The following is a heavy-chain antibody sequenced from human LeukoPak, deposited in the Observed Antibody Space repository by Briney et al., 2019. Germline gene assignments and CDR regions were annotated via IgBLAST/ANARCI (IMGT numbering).Heavy chain of an antibody. CDR1: GDSVSGYY. V-gene: IGHV4-59*02. Sequence: SETLSLTCIVSGDSVSGYYWNWIRQPPGKGLEWIGYTHHSGNTLYNPSLKSRVTTSVDTSKNQFSLSLSSVTAADTAVYYCAKDLSDPVMVIESWGQGTLVTVSS. CDR2: THHSGNT. J-gene: IGHJ4*02. D-gene: IGHD5-18*01. CDR3: AKDLSDPVMVIES.